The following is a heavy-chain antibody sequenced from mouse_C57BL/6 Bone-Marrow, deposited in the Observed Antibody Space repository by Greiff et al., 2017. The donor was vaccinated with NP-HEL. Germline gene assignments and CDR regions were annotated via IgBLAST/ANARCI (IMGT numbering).Heavy chain of an antibody. CDR1: GYTFTDYY. Sequence: VQLQQSGPELVKPGASVKISCKASGYTFTDYYMNWVKQSHGKSLEWIGDINPNNGGTSYNQKFKGKATLTVDKSSSTAYMELRSLTSEDSAVYYCARFDYYGSSHAMDYWGQGTSVTVSS. V-gene: IGHV1-26*01. CDR3: ARFDYYGSSHAMDY. CDR2: INPNNGGT. J-gene: IGHJ4*01. D-gene: IGHD1-1*01.